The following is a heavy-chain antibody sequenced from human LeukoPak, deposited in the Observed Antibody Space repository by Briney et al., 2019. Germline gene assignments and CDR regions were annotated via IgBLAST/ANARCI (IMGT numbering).Heavy chain of an antibody. CDR2: IYYSGST. CDR3: ARHGDYVWGSYRLMAYFDY. V-gene: IGHV4-31*03. D-gene: IGHD3-16*02. J-gene: IGHJ4*02. CDR1: GGSISSGGYY. Sequence: PSQTLSLTCTVSGGSISSGGYYWSWIRQHPGKGLEWIGYIYYSGSTYYNPSLKSRVTISVDTSKNQFSVKLSSVTAADTAVYYCARHGDYVWGSYRLMAYFDYWGQGTLVTVSS.